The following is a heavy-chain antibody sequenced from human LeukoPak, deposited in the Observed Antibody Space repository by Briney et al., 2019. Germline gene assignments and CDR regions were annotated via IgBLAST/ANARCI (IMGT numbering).Heavy chain of an antibody. CDR3: ARRRSGFGDFDY. J-gene: IGHJ4*02. D-gene: IGHD5-12*01. V-gene: IGHV4-59*08. CDR1: GGSISSYY. Sequence: PSETLSLTCTVSGGSISSYYWSWIRQPPGKGLEWIGYIDYSGNTNYNPSLKSRVTISVDTSKKQLSLSLSSVTAADTAVYYCARRRSGFGDFDYWGQGTLVTVSS. CDR2: IDYSGNT.